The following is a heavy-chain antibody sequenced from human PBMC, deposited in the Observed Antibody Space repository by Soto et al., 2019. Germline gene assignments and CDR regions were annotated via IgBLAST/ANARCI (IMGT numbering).Heavy chain of an antibody. V-gene: IGHV1-3*04. CDR3: AREDPRGSGWYHWFDP. CDR2: INIGNGNT. D-gene: IGHD6-19*01. CDR1: GYTFTIYA. J-gene: IGHJ5*02. Sequence: ASVKVSCRASGYTFTIYAMHWVRQAPGHRLEWMGWINIGNGNTKYSQKFQGRVTITRETSANTTYMELSSLRSEDTSIYYCAREDPRGSGWYHWFDPWGQGTLVTVSS.